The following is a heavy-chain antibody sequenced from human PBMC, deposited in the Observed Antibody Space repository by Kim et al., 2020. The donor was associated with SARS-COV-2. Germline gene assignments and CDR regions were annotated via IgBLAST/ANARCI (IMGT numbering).Heavy chain of an antibody. Sequence: SETLSLTCTVSGGSISSSSYYWGWIRQPPGKGLEWIGSIYYSGSTYYNPSLKSRVTISVDTSKNQFSLKLSSVTAADTAVYYCARLRITALDSAFDYWGQGTLVTVSS. V-gene: IGHV4-39*01. D-gene: IGHD3-10*01. CDR2: IYYSGST. CDR3: ARLRITALDSAFDY. CDR1: GGSISSSSYY. J-gene: IGHJ4*02.